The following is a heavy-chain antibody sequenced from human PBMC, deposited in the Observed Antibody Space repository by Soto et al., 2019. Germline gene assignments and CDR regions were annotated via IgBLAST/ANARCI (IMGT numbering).Heavy chain of an antibody. J-gene: IGHJ4*02. D-gene: IGHD6-19*01. CDR1: GFTFSSYW. Sequence: EVQLVESGGGLVQPGGSLRLSCAASGFTFSSYWMSWVRQAPGKGLEWVANIKQDGSEKYYVDSVKGRFTISRDNAKNSLYLQMKSLRAEGTAVYYCARAPQSSGWYWEMGDYWGQGTLVTVSS. CDR3: ARAPQSSGWYWEMGDY. CDR2: IKQDGSEK. V-gene: IGHV3-7*01.